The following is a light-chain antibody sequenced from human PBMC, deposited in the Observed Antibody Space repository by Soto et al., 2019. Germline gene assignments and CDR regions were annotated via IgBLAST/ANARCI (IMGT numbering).Light chain of an antibody. CDR2: DNN. J-gene: IGLJ1*01. CDR3: GTWDSSLSAFYV. Sequence: VLTRPPSVSAAPVQKVTISCSGSSSNIGNNYVSWYQQLPGTAPKLLIYDNNKRPSGIPDRFSGSKSGTSATLGITGLQTGDEADYYCGTWDSSLSAFYVFGTGTKVTVL. V-gene: IGLV1-51*01. CDR1: SSNIGNNY.